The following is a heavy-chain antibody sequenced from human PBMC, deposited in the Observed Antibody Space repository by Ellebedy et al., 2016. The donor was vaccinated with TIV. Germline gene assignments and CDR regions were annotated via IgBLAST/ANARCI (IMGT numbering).Heavy chain of an antibody. CDR3: AKVDSHFSWETFDY. CDR2: LSATGRDT. J-gene: IGHJ4*02. V-gene: IGHV3-23*01. D-gene: IGHD3-22*01. CDR1: GFNFNNYA. Sequence: GESLKISCAASGFNFNNYAMAWVRQAPEKGLEWVSGLSATGRDTYYADSVRGRFTISRDNSENTLYLQVSSLRAEDTAVYRCAKVDSHFSWETFDYWGQGSLVTVSS.